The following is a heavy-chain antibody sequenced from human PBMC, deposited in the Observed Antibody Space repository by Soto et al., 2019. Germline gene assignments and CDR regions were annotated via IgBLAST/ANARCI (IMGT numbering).Heavy chain of an antibody. V-gene: IGHV4-34*01. Sequence: TLSLTCAVYGGSFSGYYWSWIRQPPGKGLEWIGEINHSGSTNYNPSLKSRVTISVDTSKNQFSLKLSSVTAADTAVYYCASYNGSFDYWGQGTLVTVS. J-gene: IGHJ4*02. D-gene: IGHD5-12*01. CDR3: ASYNGSFDY. CDR1: GGSFSGYY. CDR2: INHSGST.